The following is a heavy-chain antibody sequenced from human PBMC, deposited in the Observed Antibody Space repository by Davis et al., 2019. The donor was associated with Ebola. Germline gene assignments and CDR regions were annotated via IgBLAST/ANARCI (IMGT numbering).Heavy chain of an antibody. CDR1: GFTFDDYA. CDR3: ARALRGVLY. V-gene: IGHV3-9*01. Sequence: PGGSLRLSCAASGFTFDDYAMHWVRQAPGKGLEWVSGISWNSGSIGYADSVKGRFTISRDNAKNTLYLQMNSLRAEDTAVYYCARALRGVLYWGQGTLVTVSS. J-gene: IGHJ4*02. D-gene: IGHD3-10*01. CDR2: ISWNSGSI.